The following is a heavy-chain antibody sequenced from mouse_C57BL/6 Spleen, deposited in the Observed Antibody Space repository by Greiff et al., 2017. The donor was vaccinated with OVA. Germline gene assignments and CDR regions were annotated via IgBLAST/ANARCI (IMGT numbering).Heavy chain of an antibody. D-gene: IGHD1-1*01. CDR1: GYTFTDYE. J-gene: IGHJ2*01. CDR3: TREYGSSDGDY. Sequence: VQLQQSGAELVRPGASVTLSCKASGYTFTDYEMHWVKQTPVHGLEWIGAIDPETGGTAYNQKFKGKAILTADKSSSTAYMELRSLTSEDSAVDYCTREYGSSDGDYWGQGTTLTVSS. V-gene: IGHV1-15*01. CDR2: IDPETGGT.